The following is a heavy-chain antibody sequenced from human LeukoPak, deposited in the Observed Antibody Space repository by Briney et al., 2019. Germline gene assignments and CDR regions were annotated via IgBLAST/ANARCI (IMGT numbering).Heavy chain of an antibody. D-gene: IGHD6-13*01. CDR1: GFTFSSYA. CDR3: ARHRIAAAVAFYFDS. J-gene: IGHJ4*02. CDR2: ISYDGSDK. Sequence: GRSLRLSCAASGFTFSSYAMNWVRQAPGKGLEWVAVISYDGSDKYYADSVQGRFTISRDNSENTLNLQMNSLRTEDTAVYYCARHRIAAAVAFYFDSWGREPWSPSPQ. V-gene: IGHV3-30*04.